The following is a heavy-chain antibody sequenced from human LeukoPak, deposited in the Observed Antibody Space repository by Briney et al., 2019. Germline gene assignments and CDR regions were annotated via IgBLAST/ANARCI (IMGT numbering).Heavy chain of an antibody. D-gene: IGHD2-2*02. Sequence: SETLSLTCTVSGGSISSGYYYWSWIRQPAVKGLEWIGRMYTSGSTEYNPSLNSRVTISVDTSKNQFSLKLSSVTAADTAVYYCQSSRERYCTSGSCYIDLQARWGQGTLVTVSS. CDR3: QSSRERYCTSGSCYIDLQAR. CDR1: GGSISSGYYY. CDR2: MYTSGST. J-gene: IGHJ4*02. V-gene: IGHV4-61*02.